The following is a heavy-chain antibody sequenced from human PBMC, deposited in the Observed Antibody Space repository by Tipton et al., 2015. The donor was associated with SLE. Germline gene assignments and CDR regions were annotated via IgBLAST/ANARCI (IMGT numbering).Heavy chain of an antibody. CDR3: ARGYSSGWSDA. CDR2: IFYSGST. J-gene: IGHJ5*02. V-gene: IGHV4-59*01. D-gene: IGHD6-19*01. CDR1: GGSITSYY. Sequence: TLSLTCSVSGGSITSYYWSWIRQPPGKGLEWIGHIFYSGSTNYNPSLKSRVTISVDTSKNQLSLNLSSVTAADTAVYYCARGYSSGWSDAWGQGTLVTVSS.